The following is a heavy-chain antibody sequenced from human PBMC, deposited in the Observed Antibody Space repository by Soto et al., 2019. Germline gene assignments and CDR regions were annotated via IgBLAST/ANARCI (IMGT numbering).Heavy chain of an antibody. CDR2: IIPRFGTA. CDR1: GGTFSSYA. J-gene: IGHJ4*02. V-gene: IGHV1-69*13. Sequence: SVKVSCKACGGTFSSYAISWVRQAPGQGLEWVGGIIPRFGTANYAQKFQGRVTITADESTSTAYMELSSLRSEDTAMYYCAKVKYDSSGYYRNFEYCGQGTLVTVS. D-gene: IGHD3-22*01. CDR3: AKVKYDSSGYYRNFEY.